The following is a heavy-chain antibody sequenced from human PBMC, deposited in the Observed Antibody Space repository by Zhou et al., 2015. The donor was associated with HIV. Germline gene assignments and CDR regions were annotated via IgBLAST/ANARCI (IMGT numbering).Heavy chain of an antibody. CDR3: ARDRGAARPDWRYFDL. V-gene: IGHV1-69*01. D-gene: IGHD6-6*01. CDR1: GDTFSSHG. J-gene: IGHJ2*01. CDR2: IIPIFGTP. Sequence: QVQLVQSGAEVKKPGSSVKVSCKASGDTFSSHGVSWVRQAPGQGLEWMGGIIPIFGTPNHAQKFQGRVTFTADESTSTAYMELSNLRSEDTAVYYCARDRGAARPDWRYFDLWGRGTLVTVSS.